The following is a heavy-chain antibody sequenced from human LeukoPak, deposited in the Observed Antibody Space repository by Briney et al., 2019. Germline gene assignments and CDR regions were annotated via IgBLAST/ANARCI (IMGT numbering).Heavy chain of an antibody. CDR3: ARKKRYYDILTGYGSYMDV. V-gene: IGHV3-64*01. Sequence: HPGGSLRLSCAASGFTFSSYAMHWVRQAPGKGLEYVSAISSNGGSTYYANSAKGRFTISRDNSKNTLYLQMGSLRAEDMAAYYCARKKRYYDILTGYGSYMDVWGKGTTVTISS. J-gene: IGHJ6*03. CDR1: GFTFSSYA. CDR2: ISSNGGST. D-gene: IGHD3-9*01.